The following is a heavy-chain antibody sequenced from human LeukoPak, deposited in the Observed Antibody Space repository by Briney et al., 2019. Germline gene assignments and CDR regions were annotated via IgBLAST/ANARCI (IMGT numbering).Heavy chain of an antibody. D-gene: IGHD3-9*01. CDR2: ISWDGGST. J-gene: IGHJ4*02. CDR3: AKGADYDILTGAPDY. Sequence: PGGSLRLSCAASGFTFDDYAMHWVRQAPGKGLEWVSLISWDGGSTYYADSVKGRFTISRDNSKNSLYLQMNSLRAEDTALYYCAKGADYDILTGAPDYWGQGTLVTVSS. CDR1: GFTFDDYA. V-gene: IGHV3-43D*04.